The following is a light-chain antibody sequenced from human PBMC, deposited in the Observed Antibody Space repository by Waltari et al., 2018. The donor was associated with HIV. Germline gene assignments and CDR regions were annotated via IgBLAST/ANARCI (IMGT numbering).Light chain of an antibody. Sequence: QSVLTQPPSVSAAPGQKVTISCSGTISNIGKNYVSWYQQLPGTAPKLLIYDNNKRPSGMPDRFSGSKSGTSATLGITGLQAGDEADYFCGTWDSSLSAVVFGGGTLLTVL. J-gene: IGLJ2*01. V-gene: IGLV1-51*01. CDR3: GTWDSSLSAVV. CDR2: DNN. CDR1: ISNIGKNY.